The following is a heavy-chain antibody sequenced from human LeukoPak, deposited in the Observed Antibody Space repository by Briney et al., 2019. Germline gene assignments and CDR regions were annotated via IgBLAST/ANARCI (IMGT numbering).Heavy chain of an antibody. CDR3: AKEGGRYCSSTSCYKIH. CDR2: ISGSGGST. D-gene: IGHD2-2*01. V-gene: IGHV3-23*01. Sequence: GGSLRLSCAASGFTFSSYAMSWVRQAPGKGLEWVSAISGSGGSTYYADSVKGRFTISRDNSKNTLYLQMNSLRAEDTAAYYCAKEGGRYCSSTSCYKIHWGQGTLVTVSS. CDR1: GFTFSSYA. J-gene: IGHJ4*02.